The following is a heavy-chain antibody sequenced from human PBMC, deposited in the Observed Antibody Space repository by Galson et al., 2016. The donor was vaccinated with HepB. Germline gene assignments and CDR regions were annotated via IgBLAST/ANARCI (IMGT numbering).Heavy chain of an antibody. CDR2: TFPIFNTT. Sequence: SVKVSCKASGGTFSTFIIVWVRQARGQGLEWVGGTFPIFNTTNYAQRFQGRVTITAHESASTAYMELRSLRSEDTAIYYCAREMGDGYNLPGDSWGQGTPVIVSS. CDR1: GGTFSTFI. J-gene: IGHJ4*02. V-gene: IGHV1-69*13. D-gene: IGHD5-24*01. CDR3: AREMGDGYNLPGDS.